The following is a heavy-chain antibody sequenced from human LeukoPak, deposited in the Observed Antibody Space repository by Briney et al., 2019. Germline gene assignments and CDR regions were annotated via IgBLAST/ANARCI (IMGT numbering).Heavy chain of an antibody. CDR3: ARGGSSSSLNHFDY. CDR1: GGSISSYY. CDR2: IFYSGST. Sequence: SETLSLTCTVSGGSISSYYWSWIRQPPGTGLEWVWYIFYSGSTNYNPSLKSRVTISVDTSKNQFSLKVSSVTAADTAVYYCARGGSSSSLNHFDYWGQGTLVTVSS. J-gene: IGHJ4*02. V-gene: IGHV4-59*01. D-gene: IGHD6-13*01.